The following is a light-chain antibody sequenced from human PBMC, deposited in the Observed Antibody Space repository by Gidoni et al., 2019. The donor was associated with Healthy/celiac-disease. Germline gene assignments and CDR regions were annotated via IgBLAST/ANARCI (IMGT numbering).Light chain of an antibody. CDR1: QGISSY. CDR2: AAS. Sequence: AIRMTQSPSSLSASTGDRVTITCRASQGISSYLAWYQQKPGKAPKLLIYAASTLQSGVPSRFSGSGSGTDFTLTISCLQSEDFATYYCQQYYSYPITFXQXTRLEIK. J-gene: IGKJ5*01. V-gene: IGKV1-8*01. CDR3: QQYYSYPIT.